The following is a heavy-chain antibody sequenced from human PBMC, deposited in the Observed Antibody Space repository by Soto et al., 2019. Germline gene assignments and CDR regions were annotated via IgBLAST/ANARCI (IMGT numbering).Heavy chain of an antibody. CDR2: INQDESEK. CDR3: ARDQGRSPI. Sequence: GGSLRLSCVGSGFIFSNYWMSWVRQAPGKGLEWVANINQDESEKYYVDSVKGRFTISRDNAKNSLYLQMSSLRAEDTAVYYCARDQGRSPIWGQGTLVTVSS. J-gene: IGHJ4*02. CDR1: GFIFSNYW. D-gene: IGHD3-16*02. V-gene: IGHV3-7*01.